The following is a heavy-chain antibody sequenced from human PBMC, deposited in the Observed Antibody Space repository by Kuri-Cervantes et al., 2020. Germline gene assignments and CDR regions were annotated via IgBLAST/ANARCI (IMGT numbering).Heavy chain of an antibody. CDR1: GGSISSSSYY. J-gene: IGHJ5*02. CDR3: ARAGSGRGWFDP. D-gene: IGHD3-10*01. Sequence: SETLSLTCTVSGGSISSSSYYWGWIRQPPGKGLEWIGSIYYSGSTYYNPSLKSRVTISVDTSKKQFSLKLSSVTAADTAVYYCARAGSGRGWFDPWGQGTLVTVSS. CDR2: IYYSGST. V-gene: IGHV4-39*01.